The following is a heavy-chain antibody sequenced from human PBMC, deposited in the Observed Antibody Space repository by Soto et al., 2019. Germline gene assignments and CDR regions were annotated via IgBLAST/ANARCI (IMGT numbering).Heavy chain of an antibody. CDR1: GGTVASSHW. CDR3: AREIVTAGGNNYFDP. V-gene: IGHV4-4*02. D-gene: IGHD2-21*02. Sequence: SETLSLTCVVSGGTVASSHWWSWVRQSPGRGLEWIGNAYHTGDTNFNPSLQSRVTFSVDKSNNQFSLRLTSVTAADTAVYFCAREIVTAGGNNYFDPWGPGTLVTVSS. CDR2: AYHTGDT. J-gene: IGHJ5*02.